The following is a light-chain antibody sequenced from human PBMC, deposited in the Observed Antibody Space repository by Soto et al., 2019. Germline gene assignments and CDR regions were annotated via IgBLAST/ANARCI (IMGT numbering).Light chain of an antibody. V-gene: IGKV3-11*01. CDR3: HQRSNWPPT. CDR2: DAS. CDR1: QSVSSN. J-gene: IGKJ4*01. Sequence: DNVLTQSPATLSLSPGERATLSCRASQSVSSNLAWYQQKPGQAPRLLIYDASNRATGIPARFSGSGSGTDFTLTISSLQPEDFAVYYCHQRSNWPPTFGGGTKVEIK.